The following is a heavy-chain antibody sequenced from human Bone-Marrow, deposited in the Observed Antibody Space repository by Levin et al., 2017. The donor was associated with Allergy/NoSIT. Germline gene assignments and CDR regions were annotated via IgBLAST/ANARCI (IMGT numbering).Heavy chain of an antibody. CDR2: IYWNDDK. D-gene: IGHD5-24*01. CDR3: AHSKKMATSSLAREPRVKYYGMDV. V-gene: IGHV2-5*01. CDR1: GFSLSTSGVG. Sequence: SGPTLVKPTQTLTLTCTFSGFSLSTSGVGVGWIRQPPGKALEWLALIYWNDDKRYSPSLKSRLTITKDTSKNQVVLTMTNMDPVDTATYYCAHSKKMATSSLAREPRVKYYGMDVWGQGTTVTVSS. J-gene: IGHJ6*02.